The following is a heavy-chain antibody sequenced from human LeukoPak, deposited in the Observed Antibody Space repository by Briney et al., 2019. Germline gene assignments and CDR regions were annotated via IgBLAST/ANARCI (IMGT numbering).Heavy chain of an antibody. D-gene: IGHD3-22*01. V-gene: IGHV4-59*01. CDR1: GGSMTNLY. J-gene: IGHJ4*02. CDR2: IYDSGST. CDR3: ARLVYYYDSSAYYFDY. Sequence: SETLSLTCSVSGGSMTNLYWTWIRQPPGKGLEWIGDIYDSGSTRCNTSLESRVTISVDTSKNQFSLKLSSVTAADTAVYYCARLVYYYDSSAYYFDYWGQGTLVTVSS.